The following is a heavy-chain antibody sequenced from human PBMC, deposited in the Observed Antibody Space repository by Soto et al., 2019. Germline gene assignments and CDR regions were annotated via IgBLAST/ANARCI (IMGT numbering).Heavy chain of an antibody. V-gene: IGHV3-7*03. CDR3: TSNPRGPES. D-gene: IGHD3-10*01. CDR1: GFTFSNYW. J-gene: IGHJ4*02. Sequence: VSLRLSCAASGFTFSNYWMTWLRQAPGKGLECVANIKQDGTDKYYVDSVKGRFTISRDNTKNSLYLQMNSLRAEDTAVYYCTSNPRGPESWGQGSPVTLSS. CDR2: IKQDGTDK.